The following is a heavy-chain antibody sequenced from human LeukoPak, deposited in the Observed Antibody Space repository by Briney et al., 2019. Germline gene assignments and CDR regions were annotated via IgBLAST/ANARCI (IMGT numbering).Heavy chain of an antibody. CDR2: IYYSGST. CDR1: GGYISSGGYY. CDR3: ARDEYGDCLHWFDP. J-gene: IGHJ5*02. D-gene: IGHD4-17*01. V-gene: IGHV4-31*03. Sequence: PSETLSLTCTVSGGYISSGGYYWSWIRQHPGKGLEWIGYIYYSGSTYYNPSLKSRVTISVDTSKNQVSLKLSSVTAADTAVYYCARDEYGDCLHWFDPWGQGTLVTVSS.